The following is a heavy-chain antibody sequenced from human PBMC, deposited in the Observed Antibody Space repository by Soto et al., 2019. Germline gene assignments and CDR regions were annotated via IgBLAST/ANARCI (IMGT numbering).Heavy chain of an antibody. CDR3: ASRGRHSSGWYGNWFDP. V-gene: IGHV4-39*01. Sequence: SETLSLTCTVSGGSISSSSYYWGWIRQPPGKGLEWIGSIYYSGSTYYNPSLKSRVTISVDTSKNQFSLKLSSVTAADTAVYYCASRGRHSSGWYGNWFDPRGQGTLVTVSS. D-gene: IGHD6-19*01. CDR1: GGSISSSSYY. CDR2: IYYSGST. J-gene: IGHJ5*02.